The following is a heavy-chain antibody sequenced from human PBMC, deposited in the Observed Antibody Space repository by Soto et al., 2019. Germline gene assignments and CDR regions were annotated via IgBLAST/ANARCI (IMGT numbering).Heavy chain of an antibody. J-gene: IGHJ5*02. CDR3: ARGYRFNYGSGSFYGPHQRVWFDP. CDR2: ISYDGSNK. CDR1: GFTFSSCA. D-gene: IGHD3-10*01. V-gene: IGHV3-30-3*01. Sequence: PGGSLRLSYAASGFTFSSCAMHWVRQAPGKGLEWVAVISYDGSNKYYADSVKGRFTVSRDNSKNTLYLQVNSLRAEDTAVYYCARGYRFNYGSGSFYGPHQRVWFDPWGQGTLVTVSS.